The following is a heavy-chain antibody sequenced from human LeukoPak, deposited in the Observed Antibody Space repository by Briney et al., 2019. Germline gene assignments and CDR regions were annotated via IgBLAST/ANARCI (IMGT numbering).Heavy chain of an antibody. V-gene: IGHV1-2*06. CDR1: GYTFTDYY. CDR2: INPYSGGT. CDR3: AITYGSGSYYDYYYYGMDV. J-gene: IGHJ6*02. D-gene: IGHD3-10*01. Sequence: ASVKVSCKASGYTFTDYYLHWVRQAPGQGLEWMGRINPYSGGTSYPQRFQGRVTMTKDTSISTAYMELSSLRSEDTAVYYCAITYGSGSYYDYYYYGMDVWGQGTTVTVSS.